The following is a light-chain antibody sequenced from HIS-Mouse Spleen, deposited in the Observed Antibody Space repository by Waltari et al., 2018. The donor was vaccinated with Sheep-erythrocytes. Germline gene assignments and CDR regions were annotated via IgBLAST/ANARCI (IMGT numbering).Light chain of an antibody. CDR3: QQYNNWMYT. V-gene: IGKV3-15*01. CDR1: QSVSSN. Sequence: EIVMTQSPATLSVSPGERATLPCRASQSVSSNFAWYQHKPGQAPRLLIYGASTRATGIPARFSGSGSGTEFTLTISSMQSEDFAVYYCQQYNNWMYTFGQGTKLEIK. J-gene: IGKJ2*01. CDR2: GAS.